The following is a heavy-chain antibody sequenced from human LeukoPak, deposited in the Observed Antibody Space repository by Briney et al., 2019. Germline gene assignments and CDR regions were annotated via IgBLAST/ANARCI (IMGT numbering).Heavy chain of an antibody. V-gene: IGHV1-18*01. CDR1: GYTFTNFG. CDR2: ISAHYGNTNT. Sequence: ASVKVSCKASGYTFTNFGISWVRQAPGQGLEWMGWISAHYGNTNTNYAQNFQGRVTMTIDTSTTTAYMEVRSLRSDDTAVYLCVRDRGYYSPWRGDYIDCWGQGTLVTVSS. J-gene: IGHJ4*02. D-gene: IGHD3-10*01. CDR3: VRDRGYYSPWRGDYIDC.